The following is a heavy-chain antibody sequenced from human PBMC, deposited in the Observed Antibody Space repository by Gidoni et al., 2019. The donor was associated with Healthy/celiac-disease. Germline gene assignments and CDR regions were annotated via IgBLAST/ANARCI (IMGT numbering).Heavy chain of an antibody. D-gene: IGHD2-2*01. CDR2: ISWNSGSI. Sequence: EVQLVESGGGLVQPGRSLRLSCAASGFTFDDYAMHWVRQAPGKGLEWVSGISWNSGSIGYADSVKGRFTISRDNAKNSLYLQMNSLRAEDTALYYCAKDIRSDIVVVPAAIGTGGRYGMDVWGQGTTVTVSS. V-gene: IGHV3-9*01. CDR3: AKDIRSDIVVVPAAIGTGGRYGMDV. J-gene: IGHJ6*02. CDR1: GFTFDDYA.